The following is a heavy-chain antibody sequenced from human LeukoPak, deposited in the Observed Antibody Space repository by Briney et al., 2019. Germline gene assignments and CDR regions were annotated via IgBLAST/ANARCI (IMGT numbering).Heavy chain of an antibody. CDR2: IRQDGSAI. Sequence: GGSLRLSCAASGFSFSSYWMSWVRQAPGKGLEWVANIRQDGSAISYVDSVKGRFTTPRDNAKNSLYLQTNSLRAEDTAVYYCARNRGAGGGYFDYWGQGALVTVSS. V-gene: IGHV3-7*05. CDR3: ARNRGAGGGYFDY. J-gene: IGHJ4*02. D-gene: IGHD3-16*01. CDR1: GFSFSSYW.